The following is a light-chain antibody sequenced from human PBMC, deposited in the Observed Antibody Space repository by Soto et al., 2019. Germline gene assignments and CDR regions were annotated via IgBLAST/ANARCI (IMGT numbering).Light chain of an antibody. CDR1: QTVNNNY. V-gene: IGKV3-20*01. Sequence: DIVLTQSPGTLSFSPGESLILSGKPSQTVNNNYLAWCQQKPGQAPRLLIYGASRRATGIPDRFSGSASGTDFTLTISSLQPEDVATYYCQKYNSAPLTFGPGTKVDIK. CDR3: QKYNSAPLT. CDR2: GAS. J-gene: IGKJ3*01.